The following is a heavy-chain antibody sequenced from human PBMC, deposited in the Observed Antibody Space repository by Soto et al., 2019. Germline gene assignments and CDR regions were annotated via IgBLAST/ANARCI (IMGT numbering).Heavy chain of an antibody. V-gene: IGHV3-9*01. D-gene: IGHD3-10*01. CDR3: AKDLLWFGELWGAFDI. Sequence: EVQLVESGGGLVQPGRSLRLSCAASGFTFDDYAMHWVRQAPGKGLEWVSGISWNSGSIGYADSVKGRFTISRDNAKNSLYLQMNSLRAEDTALYYCAKDLLWFGELWGAFDIWGQGTMVTVSS. CDR2: ISWNSGSI. J-gene: IGHJ3*02. CDR1: GFTFDDYA.